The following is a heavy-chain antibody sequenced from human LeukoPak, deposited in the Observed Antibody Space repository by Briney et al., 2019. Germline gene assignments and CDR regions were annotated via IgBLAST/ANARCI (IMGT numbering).Heavy chain of an antibody. D-gene: IGHD3-10*01. V-gene: IGHV4-4*09. CDR2: IYTSGST. Sequence: SETLSLTCTVSGGSTSSYYWTWMRQPPGKGLEWIGYIYTSGSTNYSPSLKSRVTISVDTSKKQFSLKLSSVTAADTAVYYCARPRFGGFLWQYDYWGQGALVTVSS. J-gene: IGHJ4*02. CDR1: GGSTSSYY. CDR3: ARPRFGGFLWQYDY.